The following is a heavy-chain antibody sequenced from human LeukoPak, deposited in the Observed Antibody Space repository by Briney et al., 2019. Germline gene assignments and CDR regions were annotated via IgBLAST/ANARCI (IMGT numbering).Heavy chain of an antibody. CDR3: ARGRNYYDSSRYYYEGDAFDI. Sequence: ASVKVSCKTSGYTFTNFGITWVRQAPGQGLEWLGWITPYNGHTNYAQNLQGRVTMTRDTSTSTVYMELSSLRSEDTAAYYCARGRNYYDSSRYYYEGDAFDIWGQGTMVTVSS. CDR1: GYTFTNFG. CDR2: ITPYNGHT. V-gene: IGHV1-18*01. J-gene: IGHJ3*02. D-gene: IGHD3-22*01.